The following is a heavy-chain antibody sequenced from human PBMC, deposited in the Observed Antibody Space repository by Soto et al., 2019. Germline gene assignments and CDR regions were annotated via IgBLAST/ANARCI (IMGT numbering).Heavy chain of an antibody. V-gene: IGHV3-9*01. CDR3: ATGIAVAVY. Sequence: EVQLVESGGGLVQPGRSLRLSCAASGFTFDDYAMHWVRQAPGKGLEWVSGISWNSGSIGYADSVKGRFTISRDNAKNSLYLQMNSLRAEDTALYYCATGIAVAVYWGQGTLVTVSS. CDR2: ISWNSGSI. D-gene: IGHD6-19*01. CDR1: GFTFDDYA. J-gene: IGHJ4*02.